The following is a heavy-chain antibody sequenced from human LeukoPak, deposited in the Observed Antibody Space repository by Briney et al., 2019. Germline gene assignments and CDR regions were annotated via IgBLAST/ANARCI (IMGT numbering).Heavy chain of an antibody. Sequence: GGSLRLSCAASGFTFSDYYMSWIRQAPGKGLEWVSYISSSGSTIYYADSVKGRFTISRDNAKNSLYLQMNSLRAEDTAVYCCARTYDSSGYYYVFDYWGQGTLVTVSS. CDR2: ISSSGSTI. CDR3: ARTYDSSGYYYVFDY. J-gene: IGHJ4*02. V-gene: IGHV3-11*01. D-gene: IGHD3-22*01. CDR1: GFTFSDYY.